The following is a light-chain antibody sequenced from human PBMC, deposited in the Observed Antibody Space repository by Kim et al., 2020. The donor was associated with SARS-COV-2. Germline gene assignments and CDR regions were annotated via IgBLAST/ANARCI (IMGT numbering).Light chain of an antibody. J-gene: IGLJ2*01. CDR1: KLGDKY. CDR3: QAWDSSTVV. Sequence: SYELTQPPSVSVSPGQTASITCSGHKLGDKYACWYQQKPGQSPLLVIYQDNKRPSGIPERFSGSNSGNTATLTISGTQAMDEADYYCQAWDSSTVVFGGGTQLTVL. V-gene: IGLV3-1*01. CDR2: QDN.